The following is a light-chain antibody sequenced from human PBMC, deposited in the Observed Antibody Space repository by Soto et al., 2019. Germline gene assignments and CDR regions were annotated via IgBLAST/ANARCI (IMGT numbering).Light chain of an antibody. CDR1: SSDVGSYNL. Sequence: QSALTQPASVSGSPGQSITISCTGTSSDVGSYNLVSWYQQHPGKAPKLMIYEGSKRPSGVSNRFSGSKSGNTASLTISGLQAEDEADYYCCSYAGSVYVFGTGPKLTV. CDR2: EGS. J-gene: IGLJ1*01. V-gene: IGLV2-23*01. CDR3: CSYAGSVYV.